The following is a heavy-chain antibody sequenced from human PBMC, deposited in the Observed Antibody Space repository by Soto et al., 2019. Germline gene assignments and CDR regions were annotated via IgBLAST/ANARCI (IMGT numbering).Heavy chain of an antibody. V-gene: IGHV3-74*01. CDR1: GFTFITYW. CDR3: ARDLGGSHDY. Sequence: SVGSLRLSCAASGFTFITYWMHCFRQAPGKGLVWVSRIKTDGSVTTYADSVKGRFTISRDNAKNTLYLQMNTLRAEDTAVYYCARDLGGSHDYWGRGTLVTVSS. J-gene: IGHJ4*02. D-gene: IGHD3-16*01. CDR2: IKTDGSVT.